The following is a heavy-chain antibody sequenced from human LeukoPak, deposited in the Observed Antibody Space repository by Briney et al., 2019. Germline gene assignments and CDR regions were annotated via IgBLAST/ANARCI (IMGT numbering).Heavy chain of an antibody. CDR1: GYSFTSYW. CDR2: IDPSDSYT. CDR3: ARQGYSSNSTLDY. J-gene: IGHJ4*02. V-gene: IGHV5-10-1*01. Sequence: GESLKISCKGSGYSFTSYWISWVRQMPGKGLEWMGRIDPSDSYTNYSPSFQGHVTISADKSISTAYLQWSSLKASDTAMYYCARQGYSSNSTLDYWGQGTLVTVSS. D-gene: IGHD6-13*01.